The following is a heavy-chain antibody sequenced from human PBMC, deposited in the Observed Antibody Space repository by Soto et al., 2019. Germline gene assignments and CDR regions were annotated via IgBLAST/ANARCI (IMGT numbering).Heavy chain of an antibody. J-gene: IGHJ4*02. CDR1: EFTFSSYW. D-gene: IGHD3-16*01. CDR3: VRDQGDHVIHFDH. V-gene: IGHV3-74*01. CDR2: IKGDGSTT. Sequence: PGGSLRLSCAASEFTFSSYWMHWVRQAPGKGLVWVPRIKGDGSTTNYADSVKCRFTISRDNSKNTLYLQMNSLRAEDTSVYSCVRDQGDHVIHFDHWGQGALVTVSS.